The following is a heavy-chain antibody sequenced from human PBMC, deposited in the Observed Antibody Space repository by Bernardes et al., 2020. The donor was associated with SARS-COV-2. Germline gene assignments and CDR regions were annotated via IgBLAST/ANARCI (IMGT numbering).Heavy chain of an antibody. J-gene: IGHJ6*04. CDR2: ISGFNGDT. D-gene: IGHD3-10*01. Sequence: SVKVSCKASGYAFRSYGISWARQAPGQGLEWMGWISGFNGDTSYIQKIQDRVTLTTDTSTSTAYMDLRDLRSDDTAVYFCAREVMVRISDTYRNGMDLWGKGTTVTVS. CDR1: GYAFRSYG. V-gene: IGHV1-18*01. CDR3: AREVMVRISDTYRNGMDL.